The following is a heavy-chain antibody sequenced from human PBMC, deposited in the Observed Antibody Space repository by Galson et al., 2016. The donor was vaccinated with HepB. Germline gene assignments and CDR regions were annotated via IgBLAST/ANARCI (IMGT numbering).Heavy chain of an antibody. CDR3: GSQRVGVVIIPY. CDR2: IIPVFGTT. V-gene: IGHV1-69*06. J-gene: IGHJ4*02. CDR1: GDTFSRFA. D-gene: IGHD3-3*01. Sequence: SVKVSCKASGDTFSRFAISWVRQVPGQGLEWMGEIIPVFGTTNYAQKFQGRVTITADKSTSTAFMEVSSLRAEDTAGYYWGSQRVGVVIIPYWGQGTLVTVSS.